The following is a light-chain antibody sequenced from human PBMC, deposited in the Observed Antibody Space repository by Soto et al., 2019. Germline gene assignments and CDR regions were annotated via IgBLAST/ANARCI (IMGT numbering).Light chain of an antibody. CDR3: QQLKSNLIT. CDR1: ENVRTF. V-gene: IGKV3-11*01. CDR2: GAS. Sequence: VLTQSPATLSLSPGERATLSCRASENVRTFVDWYQQKPGQAPRLLIYGASNRATDIPARFSGSGSGTDFTLTISNLEPEDFAVYYCQQLKSNLITFGQGTRLEIK. J-gene: IGKJ5*01.